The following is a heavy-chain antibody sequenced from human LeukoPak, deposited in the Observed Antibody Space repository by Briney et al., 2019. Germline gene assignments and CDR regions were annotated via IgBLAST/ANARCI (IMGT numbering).Heavy chain of an antibody. CDR3: ATTHIVVVPAAIGAFDI. CDR1: GGSISSGGYY. J-gene: IGHJ3*02. Sequence: SETLSLTCTVSGGSISSGGYYWSWIRQPPGKGLEWIGYIYHSGSTYYNPSLKSRVTISVDRSKNQFSLKLSSVTAADTAVYYCATTHIVVVPAAIGAFDIWGQGTMVTVSS. D-gene: IGHD2-2*01. CDR2: IYHSGST. V-gene: IGHV4-30-2*01.